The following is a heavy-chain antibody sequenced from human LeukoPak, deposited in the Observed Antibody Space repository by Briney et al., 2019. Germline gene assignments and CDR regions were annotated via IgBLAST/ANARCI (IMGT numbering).Heavy chain of an antibody. Sequence: PGGSLRLSCAASGFTFSDYYMSWIRQPPGKGLEWIGEINHSGSTNYNPSLKSRVTISVDTSKNQFSLKLSSVTAADTAVYYCARGPRWYDSSGYYVPFDYWGQGTLVTVSS. CDR2: INHSGST. CDR1: GFTFSDYY. D-gene: IGHD3-22*01. CDR3: ARGPRWYDSSGYYVPFDY. V-gene: IGHV4-34*01. J-gene: IGHJ4*02.